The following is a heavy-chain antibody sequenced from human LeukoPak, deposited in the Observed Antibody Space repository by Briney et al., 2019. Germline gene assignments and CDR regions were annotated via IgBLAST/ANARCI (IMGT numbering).Heavy chain of an antibody. CDR1: GVTLSSYA. Sequence: PGGSLRLSCTASGVTLSSYAMSWARQAPGKGLEWVSGISSSGSGGNTYYADPVKGRFTISRDSSKNTLFLHMNTLRAEDTAIYYCARDRIIVDDSSGYYDAFDIWGQGTMVTVSS. V-gene: IGHV3-23*01. J-gene: IGHJ3*02. D-gene: IGHD3-22*01. CDR3: ARDRIIVDDSSGYYDAFDI. CDR2: ISSSGSGGNT.